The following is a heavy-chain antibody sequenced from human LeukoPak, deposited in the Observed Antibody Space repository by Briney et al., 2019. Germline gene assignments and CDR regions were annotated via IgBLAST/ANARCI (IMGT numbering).Heavy chain of an antibody. CDR2: INPNSGGT. CDR3: ARLFDILTGYQYYYYMDV. Sequence: ASVKVSCKASGYTFTGYYMHWVRQAPGQGLEWMGWINPNSGGTNYAQKFQGRVTMTRDTSISTAYMELSSLRSEDTAVYYCARLFDILTGYQYYYYMDVWGKGTTVTISS. CDR1: GYTFTGYY. D-gene: IGHD3-9*01. J-gene: IGHJ6*03. V-gene: IGHV1-2*02.